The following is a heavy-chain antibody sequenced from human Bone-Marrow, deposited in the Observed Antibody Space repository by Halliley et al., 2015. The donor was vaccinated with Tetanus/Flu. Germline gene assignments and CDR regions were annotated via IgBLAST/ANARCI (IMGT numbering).Heavy chain of an antibody. Sequence: SLRLSCAVSGFTFSSYTMKWVRQAPGKGLEWVSSITSTGTNTYYADSVKGRFTISRDNAKNSLSLQMNSLRVEDTAVYYCASLPPNYWGQGALVTVSS. CDR3: ASLPPNY. CDR1: GFTFSSYT. V-gene: IGHV3-21*01. CDR2: ITSTGTNT. J-gene: IGHJ4*02.